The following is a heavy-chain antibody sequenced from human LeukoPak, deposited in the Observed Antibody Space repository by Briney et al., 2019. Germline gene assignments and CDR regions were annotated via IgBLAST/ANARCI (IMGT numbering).Heavy chain of an antibody. CDR3: ARSQDYDFWSATPYFDQ. D-gene: IGHD3-3*01. CDR1: GGTFSSYA. V-gene: IGHV1-69*04. Sequence: GASVKVSCRASGGTFSSYAISWVRQAPGQGLEWMGRIIPILGIANYAQKFQGRVTITADKSTSTAYMELSSVTAADTAVYYCARSQDYDFWSATPYFDQWGQGILVTVSS. J-gene: IGHJ4*02. CDR2: IIPILGIA.